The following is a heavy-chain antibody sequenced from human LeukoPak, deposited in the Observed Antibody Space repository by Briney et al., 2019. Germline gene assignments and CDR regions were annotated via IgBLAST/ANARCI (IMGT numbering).Heavy chain of an antibody. CDR3: ARDSDYGDYVESGMDV. J-gene: IGHJ6*02. CDR1: GFTSSSYA. Sequence: SGGSLRLSCAASGFTSSSYAMSWVRQAPGKGLEWVAVISYDGSNKYYADSVKGRFTISRDNSKNTLYLQMNSLRAEDTAVYYCARDSDYGDYVESGMDVWGQGTTVTVSS. V-gene: IGHV3-30-3*01. D-gene: IGHD4-17*01. CDR2: ISYDGSNK.